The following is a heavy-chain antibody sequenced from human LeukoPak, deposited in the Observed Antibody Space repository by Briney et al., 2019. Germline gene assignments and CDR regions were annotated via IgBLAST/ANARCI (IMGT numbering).Heavy chain of an antibody. CDR2: IYSGGST. CDR3: ARFTVSYGMDV. V-gene: IGHV3-66*01. CDR1: GFTVSSNY. J-gene: IGHJ6*02. Sequence: GGSLRLSCAASGFTVSSNYMSWVRQAPGKGLEWVSVIYSGGSTYYADSVKGRFTISRDNSKNTLYLQMNSLRAEDTAVYYCARFTVSYGMDVWGQETTVTVSS. D-gene: IGHD3-3*01.